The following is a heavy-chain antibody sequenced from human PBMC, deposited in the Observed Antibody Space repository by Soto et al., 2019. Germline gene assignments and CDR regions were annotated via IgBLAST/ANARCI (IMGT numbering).Heavy chain of an antibody. CDR1: GFTFSSYA. D-gene: IGHD2-2*01. Sequence: GGSLRLSCAASGFTFSSYAMSWVRQAPGKGLEWVSAISCSGGSTYYADSVKGRFTISRDNAKNSLYLQMNSLRAEDTALYHSARVKDIVVVPAAFFDYWGQGTLVTV. V-gene: IGHV3-23*01. CDR2: ISCSGGST. CDR3: ARVKDIVVVPAAFFDY. J-gene: IGHJ4*02.